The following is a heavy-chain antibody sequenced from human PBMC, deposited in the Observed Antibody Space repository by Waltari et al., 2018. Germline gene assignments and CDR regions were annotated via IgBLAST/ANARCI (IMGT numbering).Heavy chain of an antibody. CDR2: LSYNGAT. V-gene: IGHV4-39*02. D-gene: IGHD5-12*01. J-gene: IGHJ3*01. Sequence: QLQLQESGPGLGKPSETLSLPCHVSGGSINSNTHYRAWTGRPPGQGLEWFATLSYNGATYSSPSLKSRVTVSRDTSKNHLSLKLGSVTAADTAVYYCATYIGASIGTAAFDVWGQGTMVTVSS. CDR1: GGSINSNTHY. CDR3: ATYIGASIGTAAFDV.